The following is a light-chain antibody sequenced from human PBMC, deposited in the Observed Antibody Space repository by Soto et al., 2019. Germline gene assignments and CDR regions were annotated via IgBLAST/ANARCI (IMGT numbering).Light chain of an antibody. V-gene: IGKV1-5*03. Sequence: DIQMTQSPSTLSASVGDRVTITCRASQSISTWLAWYQQKPGKAPQLLISEASTLEGGVPSRFSGSGSGTEFTLTISSLQSDDFATYYCQQYDSYPYTFAQGTKLEIK. CDR2: EAS. J-gene: IGKJ2*01. CDR3: QQYDSYPYT. CDR1: QSISTW.